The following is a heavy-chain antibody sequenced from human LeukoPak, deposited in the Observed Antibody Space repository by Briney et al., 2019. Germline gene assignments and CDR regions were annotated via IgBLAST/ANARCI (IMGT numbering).Heavy chain of an antibody. CDR2: ISGSGGST. V-gene: IGHV3-23*01. CDR1: GFTFSSYA. J-gene: IGHJ6*02. CDR3: AKVRQMDYYDSSGYYDYYGMDV. Sequence: GGSLRLSCAASGFTFSSYAMSWVRRAPGKGLEWVSAISGSGGSTYYADSVKGRFTISRDNSKNTLYLQMNSLRAEDTAVYYCAKVRQMDYYDSSGYYDYYGMDVWGQGTTVTVSS. D-gene: IGHD3-22*01.